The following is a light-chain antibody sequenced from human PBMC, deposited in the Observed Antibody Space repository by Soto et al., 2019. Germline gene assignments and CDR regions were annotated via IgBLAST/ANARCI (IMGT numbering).Light chain of an antibody. J-gene: IGLJ7*01. Sequence: QAVLTQPPSVSAAPGQKVTISCSGTTSNIGNNFVSWYQQLPGTAPKLLIYDNSQRPSGISDRFSGSKSGTSATLGITGLQTGDEADYYCGTWDNSLSAGVFGGGTQLTVL. CDR2: DNS. CDR3: GTWDNSLSAGV. CDR1: TSNIGNNF. V-gene: IGLV1-51*01.